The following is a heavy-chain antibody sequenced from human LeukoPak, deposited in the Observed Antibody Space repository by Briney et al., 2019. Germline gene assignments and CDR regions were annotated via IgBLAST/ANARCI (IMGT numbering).Heavy chain of an antibody. Sequence: GGSLRLSCAASGFTFSTYVIHWVRQAPGKGLEWVAFIRYDGTNKWYADSVKGRFTISRDNSKNMLYLQMNSLRAEDTAVYHCAKDRDYGDYPSAYYYYMYVWGQETTVTVSS. CDR3: AKDRDYGDYPSAYYYYMYV. D-gene: IGHD4-17*01. J-gene: IGHJ6*03. CDR1: GFTFSTYV. V-gene: IGHV3-30*02. CDR2: IRYDGTNK.